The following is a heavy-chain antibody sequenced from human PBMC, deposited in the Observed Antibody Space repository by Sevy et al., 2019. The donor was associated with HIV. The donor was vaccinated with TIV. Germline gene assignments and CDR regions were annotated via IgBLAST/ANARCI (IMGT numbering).Heavy chain of an antibody. CDR2: IKCKTDGGTT. CDR3: TTEVTTWNDGRWFDP. V-gene: IGHV3-15*01. CDR1: GFTFSNAW. D-gene: IGHD1-1*01. J-gene: IGHJ5*02. Sequence: GGSLRLSCAASGFTFSNAWMSWVRQAPGKGLEWVGRIKCKTDGGTTDYAAPVKGRFTISREDSKNTLYLQMNSLKTEDTAVYYCTTEVTTWNDGRWFDPWGQGTLVTVSS.